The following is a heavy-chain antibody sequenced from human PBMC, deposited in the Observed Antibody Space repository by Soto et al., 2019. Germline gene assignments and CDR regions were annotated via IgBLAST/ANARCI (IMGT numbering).Heavy chain of an antibody. Sequence: QVQLVQSGAEVKKPGSSVKVSCKAYGGTFSNYAISWVRQAPGQGLEWMGGIIPISGTANYAQKFQGRVTITAGESTSTAYMELSSLRSEDTAVYYCARSQGSSTSLEIYYYYYYGMDVWGQGTTVTVSS. D-gene: IGHD2-2*01. CDR3: ARSQGSSTSLEIYYYYYYGMDV. V-gene: IGHV1-69*01. J-gene: IGHJ6*02. CDR2: IIPISGTA. CDR1: GGTFSNYA.